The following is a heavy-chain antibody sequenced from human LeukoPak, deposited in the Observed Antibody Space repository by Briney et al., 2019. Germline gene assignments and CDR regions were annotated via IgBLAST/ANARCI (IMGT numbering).Heavy chain of an antibody. CDR1: GFTFSSYA. Sequence: PGGSLRLSCAASGFTFSSYAMSWVRQAPGKGLEWVSAISGSGGSTYYADSVKGRFTISRDNSKNTLYLQMNSLRAEDTAVYYCARTGYSGYDYGDYYYYGRDVWGQGTTVTVSS. V-gene: IGHV3-23*01. CDR2: ISGSGGST. J-gene: IGHJ6*02. CDR3: ARTGYSGYDYGDYYYYGRDV. D-gene: IGHD5-12*01.